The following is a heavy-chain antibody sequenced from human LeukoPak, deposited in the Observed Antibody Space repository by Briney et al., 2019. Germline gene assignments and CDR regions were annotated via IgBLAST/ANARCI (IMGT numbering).Heavy chain of an antibody. CDR1: GFTFSSHA. CDR2: ISGSGTGT. V-gene: IGHV3-23*01. Sequence: PGGSLRLSCAASGFTFSSHAMRWVRQTPGKGLEWVSAISGSGTGTYYADSVKGRFTVSRDNFKNTVYLQMNSLRAEDTAIYFCARPFYRYATGYSFGMDVWGQGTTVTVSS. CDR3: ARPFYRYATGYSFGMDV. D-gene: IGHD5-18*01. J-gene: IGHJ6*02.